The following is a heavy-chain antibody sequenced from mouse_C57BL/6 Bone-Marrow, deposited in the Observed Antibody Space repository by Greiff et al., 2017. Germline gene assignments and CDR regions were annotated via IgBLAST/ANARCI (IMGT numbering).Heavy chain of an antibody. CDR3: AGGYLYAMDY. CDR1: GFTFSSYA. D-gene: IGHD2-2*01. CDR2: ISDGGSYT. Sequence: EVQLVESGEGLVKPGGSLKLSCAASGFTFSSYAMSWVRQTPEKRLEWVATISDGGSYTYYPDNVKGRFTISRDNAKNNLYLQMSHLKSEDTAMYYCAGGYLYAMDYWGQGTSVTVSS. J-gene: IGHJ4*01. V-gene: IGHV5-4*01.